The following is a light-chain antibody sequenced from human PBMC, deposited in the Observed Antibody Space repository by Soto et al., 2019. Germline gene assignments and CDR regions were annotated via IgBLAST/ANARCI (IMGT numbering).Light chain of an antibody. CDR1: QGISTY. V-gene: IGKV1-39*01. CDR2: DAS. Sequence: DIQMTQSPSSPSASVGDRVTITCRASQGISTYLVWYQQRQGRAPKLLIYDASSLLSGVPSRFSGSGSGTDFTLTISSLQPEDFATYYCQQSYRTPYTFGQGTKVDIK. CDR3: QQSYRTPYT. J-gene: IGKJ2*01.